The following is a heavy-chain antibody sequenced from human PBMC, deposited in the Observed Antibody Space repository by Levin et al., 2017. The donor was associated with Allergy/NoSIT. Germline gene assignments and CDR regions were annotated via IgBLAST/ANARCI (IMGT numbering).Heavy chain of an antibody. D-gene: IGHD7-27*01. V-gene: IGHV3-23*01. CDR3: AKDRPGVPGDS. CDR1: GFTFSSYA. CDR2: ISGSGNRA. Sequence: GGSLRLSCAASGFTFSSYAMSWVRQAPGKGLEWVSGISGSGNRANYADSVKGRFTISRDNSKNTVYLQMNSLRAEDTAVYYCAKDRPGVPGDSRGQGTLVTVSS. J-gene: IGHJ1*01.